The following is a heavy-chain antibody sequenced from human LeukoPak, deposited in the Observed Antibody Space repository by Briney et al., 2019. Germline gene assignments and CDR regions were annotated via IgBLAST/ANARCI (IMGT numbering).Heavy chain of an antibody. D-gene: IGHD3-9*01. CDR1: GFTFSSYE. CDR2: IYYSGST. J-gene: IGHJ4*02. Sequence: GSLRLSCAASGFTFSSYEMNWVRQPPGKGLEWIGSIYYSGSTYYNPSLKSRVTISVDTSKNQFSLKLSSVTAADTAVYYCASQDYDILTGLASPFDYWGQGTLVTVSS. CDR3: ASQDYDILTGLASPFDY. V-gene: IGHV4-39*01.